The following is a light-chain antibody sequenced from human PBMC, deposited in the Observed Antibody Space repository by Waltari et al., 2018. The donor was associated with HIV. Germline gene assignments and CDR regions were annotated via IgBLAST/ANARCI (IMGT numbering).Light chain of an antibody. Sequence: QSALTQPPSASGSPGQSVTISCSGTRTAICNYNHFSWYHQHPCQAPKLIMYGVNKRPSGVPDRFSGSKSGNAASLTVSGLQADDDADYYCSSYSGINDVGVFGGGTKLTVL. CDR1: RTAICNYNH. CDR3: SSYSGINDVGV. J-gene: IGLJ3*02. V-gene: IGLV2-8*01. CDR2: GVN.